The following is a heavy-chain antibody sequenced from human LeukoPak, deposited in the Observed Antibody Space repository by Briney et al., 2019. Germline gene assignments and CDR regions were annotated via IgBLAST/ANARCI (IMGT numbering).Heavy chain of an antibody. Sequence: GGSLRLSCAASGFTFSSYSMSWVRQAPGKGLEWVSYISSSSSYTNYADSVKGRFTISRDNAKNSLYLQMNSLRAEDTAVYYCARMRDYGDFDYWGQGTLVTVSS. J-gene: IGHJ4*02. CDR3: ARMRDYGDFDY. CDR2: ISSSSSYT. D-gene: IGHD4-17*01. CDR1: GFTFSSYS. V-gene: IGHV3-21*05.